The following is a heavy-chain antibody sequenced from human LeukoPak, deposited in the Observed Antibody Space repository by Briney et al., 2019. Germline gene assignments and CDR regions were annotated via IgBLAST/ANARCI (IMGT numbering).Heavy chain of an antibody. Sequence: ASVKVSCKDSGYTFTIYDINWVRQAPGQGLEWVGWMNPNSGGTVYAQKFQGRVSMTRDTSIGTLYMELNSLRSEVTAVYYCARGAIFGVTPRGYGMDVWGQGTTVTVSS. CDR2: MNPNSGGT. CDR3: ARGAIFGVTPRGYGMDV. D-gene: IGHD3-3*01. CDR1: GYTFTIYD. J-gene: IGHJ6*02. V-gene: IGHV1-8*01.